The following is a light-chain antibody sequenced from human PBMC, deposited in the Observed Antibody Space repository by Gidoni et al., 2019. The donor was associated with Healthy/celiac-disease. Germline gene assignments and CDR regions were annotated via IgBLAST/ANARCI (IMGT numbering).Light chain of an antibody. CDR1: QSISSD. V-gene: IGKV1-39*01. CDR2: AAS. CDR3: QQSYSTPRT. J-gene: IGKJ1*01. Sequence: DIQMTQSPSSLSASVGDRVTITCRASQSISSDLNWYQQKPGKAPKLLIYAASSLQSGVPSRFSGSGSGTDFTLTSSSLQPEDFATYYCQQSYSTPRTFGQXTKVEIK.